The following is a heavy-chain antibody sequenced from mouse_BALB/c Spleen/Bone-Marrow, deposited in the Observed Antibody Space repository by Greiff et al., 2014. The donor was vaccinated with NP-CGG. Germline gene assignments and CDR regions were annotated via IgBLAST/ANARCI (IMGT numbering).Heavy chain of an antibody. J-gene: IGHJ4*01. CDR2: IPPGNGDI. V-gene: IGHV1S53*02. CDR3: KRSDGNYYAMDY. CDR1: GYTFTDHA. Sequence: QLQQSDAELVKPGASVKISRKASGYTFTDHAIHWVKQKPEQGLEWIGYIPPGNGDIKYNEKFKGKATLTADKSSSTAYMQLNSLTSEDSAVYFCKRSDGNYYAMDYWGQGTSVTVSS. D-gene: IGHD2-1*01.